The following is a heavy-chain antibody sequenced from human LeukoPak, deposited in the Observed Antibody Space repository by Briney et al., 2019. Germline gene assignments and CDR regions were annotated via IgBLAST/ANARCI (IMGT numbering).Heavy chain of an antibody. D-gene: IGHD5/OR15-5a*01. V-gene: IGHV3-7*01. CDR2: IKQDESEK. J-gene: IGHJ4*02. CDR3: ARSTPSLDS. Sequence: GGSLRLSCAASGFTFSNHWMTWVRQAPGKGLEWVANIKQDESEKYYLDSVKGRFTISRDNAKKSLFLQMNSLRAEDTAVYYCARSTPSLDSWGQGTLVTVSS. CDR1: GFTFSNHW.